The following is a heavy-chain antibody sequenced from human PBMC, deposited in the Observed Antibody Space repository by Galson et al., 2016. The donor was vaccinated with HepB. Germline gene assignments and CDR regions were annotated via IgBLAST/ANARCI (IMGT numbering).Heavy chain of an antibody. V-gene: IGHV6-1*01. Sequence: AISGDSVSSNSAAWNWIRQSPSRGLEWLGRTYFRSKWYNDYAVAVIGRITIDPDTSKNLFSLQLNSVTPEDTAVYYCARLNSGSDPGHFYYYGMDVWGQGTTVTVSS. D-gene: IGHD1-26*01. CDR1: GDSVSSNSAA. CDR2: TYFRSKWYN. CDR3: ARLNSGSDPGHFYYYGMDV. J-gene: IGHJ6*02.